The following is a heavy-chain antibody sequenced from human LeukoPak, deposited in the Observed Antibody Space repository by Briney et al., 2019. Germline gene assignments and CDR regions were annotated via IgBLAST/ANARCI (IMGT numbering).Heavy chain of an antibody. J-gene: IGHJ4*02. CDR2: ISAYNGNT. D-gene: IGHD3-9*01. CDR1: GYTFTSYG. Sequence: GASVKVSCKASGYTFTSYGISWARQAPGQGLEWMGWISAYNGNTNYAQKLQGRVTMTTDTSTSTAYMELRSLRSDDTAGYYCARDRILTGTHPLDYWGQGTLVTVSS. CDR3: ARDRILTGTHPLDY. V-gene: IGHV1-18*01.